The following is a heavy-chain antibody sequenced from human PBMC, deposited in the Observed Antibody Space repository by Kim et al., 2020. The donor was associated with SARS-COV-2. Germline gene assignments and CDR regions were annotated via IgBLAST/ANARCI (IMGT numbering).Heavy chain of an antibody. D-gene: IGHD3-10*01. CDR2: INGDGGLT. Sequence: GGSLRLSCAASGFTFSSFAMTWVRQLPGKGLEWVSVINGDGGLTFYADSVKDRFTISRDNSKNTLYLQMNSRRADDTAVYDCAKVFPYGSGDMPNYFDYWGQGTLVTVPS. CDR1: GFTFSSFA. CDR3: AKVFPYGSGDMPNYFDY. J-gene: IGHJ4*02. V-gene: IGHV3-23*01.